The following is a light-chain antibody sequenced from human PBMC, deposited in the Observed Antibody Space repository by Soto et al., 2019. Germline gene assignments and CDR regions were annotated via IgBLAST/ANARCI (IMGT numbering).Light chain of an antibody. CDR3: TSYTSYTTLDV. CDR2: EVS. CDR1: FSDVGGYNY. J-gene: IGLJ1*01. V-gene: IGLV2-14*01. Sequence: QSVLTQPASVAGSPGQSITISCTGTFSDVGGYNYVSWYQQHPGKAPKLIIYEVSNRPAGVSNRFSGSKSGHTASLTISGLRSEDEADYFCTSYTSYTTLDVFGTGTKVTVL.